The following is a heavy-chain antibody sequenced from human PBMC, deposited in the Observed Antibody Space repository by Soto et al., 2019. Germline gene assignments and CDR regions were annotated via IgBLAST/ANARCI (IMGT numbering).Heavy chain of an antibody. Sequence: EVQLVESGGGLVQPGGSLRLSCVDSGFTFSSYWMSWVRQAPVKGLEWVGNIKQDGSAENYVDSVKGRFIISRDNAKNSMYLQMNSLRAEDTAVYYCARIAASGRGWDVWGQGTTVVVSS. D-gene: IGHD6-13*01. CDR3: ARIAASGRGWDV. CDR1: GFTFSSYW. CDR2: IKQDGSAE. J-gene: IGHJ6*02. V-gene: IGHV3-7*01.